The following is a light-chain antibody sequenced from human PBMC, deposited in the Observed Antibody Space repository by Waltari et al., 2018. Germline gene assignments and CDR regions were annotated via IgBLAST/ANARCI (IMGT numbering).Light chain of an antibody. Sequence: QSSLTQPASVSGSPGKSITISCSRTSSDLRNVNCVSWYQQSPGNAPKPIIYDVNNRPSGVSYRFSGSTSGNTASLTISGLQAEDEADYYCSLYTTNTRVFGGGTKLTVL. CDR1: SSDLRNVNC. J-gene: IGLJ3*02. V-gene: IGLV2-14*03. CDR2: DVN. CDR3: SLYTTNTRV.